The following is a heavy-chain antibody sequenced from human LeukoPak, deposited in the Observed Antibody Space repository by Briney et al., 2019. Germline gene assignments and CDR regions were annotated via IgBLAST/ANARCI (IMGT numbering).Heavy chain of an antibody. D-gene: IGHD2-21*02. J-gene: IGHJ4*02. CDR2: IKQDGSEK. Sequence: GGSLRLSCAASGFTFSSYWMSWVRQAPGKGLEWVANIKQDGSEKYYVDSVKGRFTISRDNAKNSLYLQMNSLRAEDTAVYYCARDMGAYCGGDCYTSFDYWGQGTLVTVSS. CDR1: GFTFSSYW. V-gene: IGHV3-7*01. CDR3: ARDMGAYCGGDCYTSFDY.